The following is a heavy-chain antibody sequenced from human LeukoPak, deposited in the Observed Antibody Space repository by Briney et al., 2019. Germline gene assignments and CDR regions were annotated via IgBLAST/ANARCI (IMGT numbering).Heavy chain of an antibody. V-gene: IGHV4-39*07. CDR1: GSSISTSNYY. Sequence: TSETLSLTCTVSGSSISTSNYYWGWIRQPPGKGLEWIGNIFYSGSTYYSPSLRSRVTISVDTSKNQFSLKLSSVTAADTAVYYCARGRSGDQFRWFDPWGQGTLVTVSS. CDR2: IFYSGST. J-gene: IGHJ5*02. D-gene: IGHD7-27*01. CDR3: ARGRSGDQFRWFDP.